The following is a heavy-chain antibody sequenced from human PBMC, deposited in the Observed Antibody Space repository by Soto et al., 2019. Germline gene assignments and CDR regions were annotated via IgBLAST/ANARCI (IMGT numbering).Heavy chain of an antibody. Sequence: ASVKVSCKASGYTFTSYGISWVRQAPGQGLEWMGWISAYNGNTNYAQKLQGRVTMTTDTSTSTAYMELRSLRSDDTAVYYCARPDYYDSSGYYYNAFDIWGQGTMVTVSS. CDR3: ARPDYYDSSGYYYNAFDI. J-gene: IGHJ3*02. CDR2: ISAYNGNT. CDR1: GYTFTSYG. V-gene: IGHV1-18*01. D-gene: IGHD3-22*01.